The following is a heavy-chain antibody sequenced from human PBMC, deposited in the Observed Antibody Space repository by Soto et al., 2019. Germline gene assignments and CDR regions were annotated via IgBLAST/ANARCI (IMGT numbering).Heavy chain of an antibody. J-gene: IGHJ4*02. CDR3: MTSVTTHDY. Sequence: PGGSLILSCAAAGFRFTLYDMHWVRQGRGGSLEWVSGIDTAGDTYYPGSVKGRFTISRENAKNSLYLQMSSLRAEDTAVYYCMTSVTTHDYWGQGALVTVSS. CDR2: IDTAGDT. V-gene: IGHV3-13*01. D-gene: IGHD4-17*01. CDR1: GFRFTLYD.